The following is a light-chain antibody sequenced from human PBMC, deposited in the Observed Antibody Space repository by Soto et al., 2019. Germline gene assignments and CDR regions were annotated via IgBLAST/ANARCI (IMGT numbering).Light chain of an antibody. V-gene: IGKV3-20*01. CDR3: QQYGRSGT. Sequence: EIVMTQSPATLSMSPGERATLSCRAGQSVRSNLAWYHQEPGQAPRLLIYGASTRATGIPARFSGGGSGTDFTLTISRLEPEDFAVYYCQQYGRSGTFGQGTKVDIK. CDR1: QSVRSN. CDR2: GAS. J-gene: IGKJ1*01.